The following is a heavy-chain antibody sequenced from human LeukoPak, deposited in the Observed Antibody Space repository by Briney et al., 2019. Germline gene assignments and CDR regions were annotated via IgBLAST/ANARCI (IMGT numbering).Heavy chain of an antibody. D-gene: IGHD1-26*01. CDR1: GFTFSSYG. CDR3: ARSLVVGATYPYH. Sequence: GGSLRLSCAASGFTFSSYGMSWVRQAPGKGLEWVSYISGSGNSKYYADSVKGRFTISRDNSKNTLYLQMNSLRAEDTAVYYCARSLVVGATYPYHWGQGTLVTVSS. J-gene: IGHJ5*02. CDR2: ISGSGNSK. V-gene: IGHV3-48*01.